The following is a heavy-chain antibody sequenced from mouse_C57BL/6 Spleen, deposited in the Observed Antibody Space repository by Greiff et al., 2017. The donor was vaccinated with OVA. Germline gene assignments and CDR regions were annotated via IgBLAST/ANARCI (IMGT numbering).Heavy chain of an antibody. V-gene: IGHV5-9-1*02. CDR2: ISSGGDYI. CDR1: GFTFSSYA. CDR3: TRDGNLYYYAMDY. Sequence: EVMLVESGEGLVKPGGSLKLSCAASGFTFSSYAMSWVRQTPEKRLEWVAYISSGGDYIYYADTVKGRFTISRDNARNTLYLQMSSLKSEDTAMYYCTRDGNLYYYAMDYWGQGTSVTVSS. J-gene: IGHJ4*01. D-gene: IGHD2-1*01.